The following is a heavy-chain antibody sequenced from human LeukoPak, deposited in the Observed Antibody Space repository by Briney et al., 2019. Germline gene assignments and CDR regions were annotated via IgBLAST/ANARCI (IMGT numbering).Heavy chain of an antibody. Sequence: ASVKVSCKASGYTFTSYYMHWVRQAPGQGLEWMGIINPSGGSTSYAQKFQGRVTMTRDTSTSTVYMELSSLRSEDTAVYYCARDLAALSGSYDAFDIWGQGTMVTVSS. J-gene: IGHJ3*02. CDR1: GYTFTSYY. CDR2: INPSGGST. D-gene: IGHD1-26*01. V-gene: IGHV1-46*01. CDR3: ARDLAALSGSYDAFDI.